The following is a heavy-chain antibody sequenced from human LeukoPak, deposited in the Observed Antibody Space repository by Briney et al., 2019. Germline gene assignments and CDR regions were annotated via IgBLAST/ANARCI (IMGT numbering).Heavy chain of an antibody. Sequence: GESLKISCKGSGYRVTRYWIGWVRQMPEKGLEWMGIIYPGDSDTRYSPSFQGQVTISADKSISTAYLQWSSLKASDTAMYYCARHSAENGSNYFDSWGQGTLVTVSS. CDR3: ARHSAENGSNYFDS. J-gene: IGHJ4*02. V-gene: IGHV5-51*01. D-gene: IGHD1-26*01. CDR2: IYPGDSDT. CDR1: GYRVTRYW.